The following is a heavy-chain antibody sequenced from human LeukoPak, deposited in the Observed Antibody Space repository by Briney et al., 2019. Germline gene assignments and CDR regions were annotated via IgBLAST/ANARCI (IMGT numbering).Heavy chain of an antibody. D-gene: IGHD1-26*01. V-gene: IGHV3-9*01. CDR1: GFTFDDYA. J-gene: IGHJ4*02. CDR3: ATVGGSYSPADY. Sequence: QAGGSLRLSCAASGFTFDDYAMHWVRQAPGKGLEWVSGISWNSGSVGYVDSVKGRFTISRDNAKNSLYLQTNSLRAEDTAVYYCATVGGSYSPADYWGQGTLVTVSS. CDR2: ISWNSGSV.